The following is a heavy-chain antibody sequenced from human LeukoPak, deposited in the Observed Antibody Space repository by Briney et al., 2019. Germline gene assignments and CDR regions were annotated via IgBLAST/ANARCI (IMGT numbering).Heavy chain of an antibody. D-gene: IGHD2-2*01. CDR1: GFTLSTYW. Sequence: LSGGSLRLSCAASGFTLSTYWMHWVRQAPGKGLVWVSRINPDGSTTTYADSVEGRFTISRDNAKNTLYLQMSSLRAEDTAVYYCARVGVGMYHFDHWGQGTLVTVSS. CDR2: INPDGSTT. CDR3: ARVGVGMYHFDH. V-gene: IGHV3-74*01. J-gene: IGHJ4*02.